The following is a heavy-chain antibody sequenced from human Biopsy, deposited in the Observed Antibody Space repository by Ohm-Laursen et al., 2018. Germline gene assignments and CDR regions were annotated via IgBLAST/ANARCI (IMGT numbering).Heavy chain of an antibody. CDR3: AGAVRNQMLSTV. J-gene: IGHJ6*02. CDR1: GYTFTSYD. D-gene: IGHD2-2*01. CDR2: VNPVSKNT. Sequence: SVKVSCKTYGYTFTSYDISWVRQVSGQGLEWIGWVNPVSKNTVSVKDFRGRVTLTGDTSSSTSYMELSSLTSKDTAIYYCAGAVRNQMLSTVWGQGTAVTVSS. V-gene: IGHV1-8*01.